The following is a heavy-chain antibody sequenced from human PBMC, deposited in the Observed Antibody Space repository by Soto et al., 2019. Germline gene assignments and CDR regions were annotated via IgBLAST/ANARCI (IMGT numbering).Heavy chain of an antibody. CDR1: GYTFTRYD. V-gene: IGHV1-8*01. CDR2: MNPNSGNT. D-gene: IGHD2-21*01. CDR3: ARVSGYHINDYYYYDIYV. Sequence: ASVKVSCKASGYTFTRYDINWVRQATGQGLEWMGWMNPNSGNTGYAQKFQGRVTMTRDTSISTAYMELSSLRSDDTAVYYCARVSGYHINDYYYYDIYVWGQGATLTISS. J-gene: IGHJ6*02.